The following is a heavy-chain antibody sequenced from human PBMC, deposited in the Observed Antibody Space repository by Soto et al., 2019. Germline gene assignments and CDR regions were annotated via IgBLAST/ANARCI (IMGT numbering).Heavy chain of an antibody. V-gene: IGHV1-69*02. CDR1: GGTFSSYT. CDR2: IIPILGIA. CDR3: ASPDTATSHYYYGMDV. Sequence: QVQLVQSGAAVKKPGSSVKVSCKASGGTFSSYTISWVRQAPGQGLEWMGRIIPILGIANYAQKFQGRVTITADKPTSIAYMGLSSLRSEDTAVYYGASPDTATSHYYYGMDVWGQGTTVTVSS. J-gene: IGHJ6*02. D-gene: IGHD5-18*01.